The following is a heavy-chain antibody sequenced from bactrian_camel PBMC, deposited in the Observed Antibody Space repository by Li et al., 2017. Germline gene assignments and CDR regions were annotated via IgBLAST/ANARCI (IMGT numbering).Heavy chain of an antibody. CDR3: AAGRTRNGYCYSMSEFPEAAYNH. D-gene: IGHD2*01. V-gene: IGHV3S1*01. CDR2: FYPGDGTT. J-gene: IGHJ4*01. CDR1: GYTYSTDC. Sequence: VQLVESGGGSVQPGGSLRLSCAASGYTYSTDCMAWFRQAPGKEREGVATFYPGDGTTYYADSVRGRFTASQDNAKNSFYLQMNQLTPEDTAMYFCAAGRTRNGYCYSMSEFPEAAYNHWGQGTQVTVS.